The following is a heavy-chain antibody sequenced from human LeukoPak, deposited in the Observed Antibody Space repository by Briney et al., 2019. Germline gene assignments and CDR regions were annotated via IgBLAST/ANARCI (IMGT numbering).Heavy chain of an antibody. CDR2: ISTSGST. CDR1: GGSISSRNYY. J-gene: IGHJ6*03. D-gene: IGHD3-9*01. Sequence: SETLSLTCTVSGGSISSRNYYWSWIRQPAGKGLEWIGRISTSGSTNYNPSLKSRVTVSVDSSKNQFSLKLTSVTAADTAVYYCATVTVLTGTYYMDVWGKGTTVTVSS. V-gene: IGHV4-61*02. CDR3: ATVTVLTGTYYMDV.